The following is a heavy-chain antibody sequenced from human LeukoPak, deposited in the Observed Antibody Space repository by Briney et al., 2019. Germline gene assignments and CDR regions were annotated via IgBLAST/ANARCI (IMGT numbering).Heavy chain of an antibody. D-gene: IGHD3-3*02. CDR1: GFSVSINY. CDR2: LYSGSDT. Sequence: GGSLTLSCAASGFSVSINYMNWVRQAPGKGLEWASILYSGSDTYYADSVKGRFTISRDNSKNTLFLQMNSLRAEDTAVYYCARVGDHFHWYLDLWGRGTLVTVSS. J-gene: IGHJ2*01. CDR3: ARVGDHFHWYLDL. V-gene: IGHV3-53*01.